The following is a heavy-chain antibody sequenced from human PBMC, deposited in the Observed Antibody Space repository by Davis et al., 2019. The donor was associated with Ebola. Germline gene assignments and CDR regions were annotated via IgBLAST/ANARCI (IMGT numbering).Heavy chain of an antibody. D-gene: IGHD3-9*01. CDR1: GFTFSDYY. CDR3: ARDSKRYFDWQVDY. CDR2: ISSGGTTI. Sequence: PGGSLRLSCAASGFTFSDYYMGWIRQAPGKGLEWVSFISSGGTTIYYADSVKGRFTISRDNAKKSLYLQMNSLRAEDTAVYYCARDSKRYFDWQVDYWGQGTLVTVSS. J-gene: IGHJ4*02. V-gene: IGHV3-11*01.